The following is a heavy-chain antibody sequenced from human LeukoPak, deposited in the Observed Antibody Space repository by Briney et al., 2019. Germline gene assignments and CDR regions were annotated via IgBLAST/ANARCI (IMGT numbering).Heavy chain of an antibody. J-gene: IGHJ3*02. CDR2: TYTRGNS. Sequence: GGSLRLSCAASGFDVSSHHMVWVRQAPGKGLEWVSVTYTRGNSYYTDSVKGRFIISRDTSKNTMDLQMNSLRPEDSALYFCARGGRGSAAVVAPRSFDIWGQGTMVAVSS. V-gene: IGHV3-53*01. D-gene: IGHD3-22*01. CDR1: GFDVSSHH. CDR3: ARGGRGSAAVVAPRSFDI.